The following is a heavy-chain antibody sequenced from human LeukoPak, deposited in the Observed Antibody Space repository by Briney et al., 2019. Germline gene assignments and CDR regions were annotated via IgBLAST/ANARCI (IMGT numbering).Heavy chain of an antibody. J-gene: IGHJ3*02. D-gene: IGHD3-10*01. CDR3: ARGRNYYGSGSYYNSAFDI. CDR1: GYTFTGYY. CDR2: INPNSGGT. V-gene: IGHV1-2*04. Sequence: ASVKVSCKASGYTFTGYYMHWVRQAPGQGLEWMGWINPNSGGTNYAQKFQGWVTMTRDTSISTAYMELSRLRSDDTAVYYCARGRNYYGSGSYYNSAFDIWGQGTMVTVSS.